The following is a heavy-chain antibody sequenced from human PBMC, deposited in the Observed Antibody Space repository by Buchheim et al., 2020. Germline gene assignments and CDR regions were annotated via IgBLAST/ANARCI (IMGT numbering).Heavy chain of an antibody. J-gene: IGHJ5*02. D-gene: IGHD2/OR15-2a*01. Sequence: EVYLVESGGGLVQPGGSLRLSCAASGFTFRNYWMNWVRQAPGKGLEWVANINEDGTEKYYVDSVKGRFTISRDNAMSSAYLQMSSLRVEDTAVYYCAKHSIPWGQGT. CDR1: GFTFRNYW. CDR2: INEDGTEK. CDR3: AKHSIP. V-gene: IGHV3-7*03.